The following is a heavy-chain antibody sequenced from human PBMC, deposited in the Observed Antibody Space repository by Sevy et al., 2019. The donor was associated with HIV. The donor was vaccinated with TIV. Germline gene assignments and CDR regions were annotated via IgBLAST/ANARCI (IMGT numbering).Heavy chain of an antibody. CDR3: ARGIVVVPAAIRGIYYYYYGMDV. CDR2: INPNSGGT. J-gene: IGHJ6*02. CDR1: GYTFTGYY. Sequence: ASVKVSCKASGYTFTGYYMHWVRQAPGQGLEWMGWINPNSGGTNYSQKFQGRVTMTRDTSISTAYMELSTLRSDDTAVYYCARGIVVVPAAIRGIYYYYYGMDVWGQGTTVTVSS. V-gene: IGHV1-2*02. D-gene: IGHD2-2*02.